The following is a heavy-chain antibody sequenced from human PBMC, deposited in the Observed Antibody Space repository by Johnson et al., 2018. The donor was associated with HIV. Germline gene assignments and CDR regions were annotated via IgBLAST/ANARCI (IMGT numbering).Heavy chain of an antibody. CDR3: AKIIGYSSGLEI. CDR2: ISYDGSNK. Sequence: QVQLVESGGGVVRPGRSLRLSCAASGFIFSNYPMHWVRQAPGKGLEWVAVISYDGSNKYYGDSVKGRFTISRDNSKNTLYLQMNSLRAEDTAVYYCAKIIGYSSGLEIWGQGTMVTVSS. V-gene: IGHV3-30*18. J-gene: IGHJ3*02. D-gene: IGHD6-19*01. CDR1: GFIFSNYP.